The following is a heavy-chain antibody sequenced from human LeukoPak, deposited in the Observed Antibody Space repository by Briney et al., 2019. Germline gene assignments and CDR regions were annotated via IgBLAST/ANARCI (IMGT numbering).Heavy chain of an antibody. CDR3: ARDWVVVTAILSNYYYYGMDV. CDR1: GFTFSDYY. Sequence: GGSLRLSCAASGFTFSDYYMSWIRQAPGKGPEWVSYISSSGSTIYYADSVKGRFTISRDNAKNSLYLQMNSLRAEDTAVYYCARDWVVVTAILSNYYYYGMDVWGQGTTVTVSS. V-gene: IGHV3-11*01. D-gene: IGHD2-21*02. J-gene: IGHJ6*02. CDR2: ISSSGSTI.